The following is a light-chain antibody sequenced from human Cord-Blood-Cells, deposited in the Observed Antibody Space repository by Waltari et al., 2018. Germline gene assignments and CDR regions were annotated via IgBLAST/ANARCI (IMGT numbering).Light chain of an antibody. CDR3: CSYAGSSTFVV. CDR2: EGS. CDR1: NSDVGSYNL. Sequence: QSALTQPASVSGSPGQSITISCTGTNSDVGSYNLVSWYQQHPGKAPKLMIYEGSKRPAGVSNRFSGSKSGNTASLTSAGLQAEDEADYYCCSYAGSSTFVVFGGGTKLTVL. V-gene: IGLV2-23*03. J-gene: IGLJ2*01.